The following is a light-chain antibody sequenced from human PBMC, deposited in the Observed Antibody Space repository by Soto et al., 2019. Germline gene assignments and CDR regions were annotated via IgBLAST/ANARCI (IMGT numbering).Light chain of an antibody. Sequence: QCALTQPASVSGSPGQSITFFCTGTSSDVGSYDYVSWHQQHPGKAPKLIIYDVNNRPSGVPSRFSGSKSGNTASLIISGLQTEDEADYYCCAYSTSGTHVFGTGTKVTVL. CDR3: CAYSTSGTHV. CDR1: SSDVGSYDY. J-gene: IGLJ1*01. CDR2: DVN. V-gene: IGLV2-14*03.